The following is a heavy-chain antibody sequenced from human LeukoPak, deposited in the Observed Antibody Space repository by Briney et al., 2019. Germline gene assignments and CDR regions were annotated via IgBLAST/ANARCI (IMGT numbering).Heavy chain of an antibody. CDR1: GGSFSGYY. CDR2: VNSRGSA. CDR3: ARDAFCLNGVCYSGRYDY. D-gene: IGHD2-21*02. V-gene: IGHV4-34*01. Sequence: KPSETLSLXCAAHGGSFSGYYWTWIRQSPGKGMEWIGEVNSRGSANYNPSLTSRVTISVDTSKNQFSLRLTSVTAADAGVYYCARDAFCLNGVCYSGRYDYWGQGILVGVSS. J-gene: IGHJ4*02.